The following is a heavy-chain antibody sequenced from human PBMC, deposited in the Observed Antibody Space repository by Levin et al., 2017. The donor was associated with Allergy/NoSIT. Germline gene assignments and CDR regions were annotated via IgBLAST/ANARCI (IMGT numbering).Heavy chain of an antibody. Sequence: AGGSLRLSCAASGFTFSSYWMHWVRQAPGKGLVWVSRINSDGSSTSYADSVKGRITISRDNAKNTLYLQMHSLRAEDTAVYYCARLSNSDASFDYWGQGTLVTVSS. D-gene: IGHD6-6*01. CDR2: INSDGSST. CDR3: ARLSNSDASFDY. CDR1: GFTFSSYW. J-gene: IGHJ4*02. V-gene: IGHV3-74*01.